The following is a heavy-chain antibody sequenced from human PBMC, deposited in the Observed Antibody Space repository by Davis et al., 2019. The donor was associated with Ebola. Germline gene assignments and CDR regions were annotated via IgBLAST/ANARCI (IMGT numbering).Heavy chain of an antibody. Sequence: GESLKISCAASGFTFSSYWMSWVRQAPGKGLEWVANIKQDGSEKYYVDSVKGRFTISRDNAKNSLYLQMNSLRAEDTAVYYCARASLWRPLYYMNVWGKGTTVTVSS. J-gene: IGHJ6*03. CDR3: ARASLWRPLYYMNV. D-gene: IGHD3-10*01. CDR2: IKQDGSEK. V-gene: IGHV3-7*04. CDR1: GFTFSSYW.